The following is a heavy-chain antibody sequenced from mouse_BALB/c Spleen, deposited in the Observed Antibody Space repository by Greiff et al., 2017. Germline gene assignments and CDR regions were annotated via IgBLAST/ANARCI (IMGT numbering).Heavy chain of an antibody. J-gene: IGHJ4*01. CDR3: ATGYYGSSYSYAMDY. D-gene: IGHD1-1*01. CDR1: GYTFTSYV. CDR2: INPYNDGT. V-gene: IGHV1-14*01. Sequence: EVQLVESGPELVKPGASVKMSCKASGYTFTSYVMHWVKQKPGQGLEWIGYINPYNDGTKYNEKFKGKATLTSDKSSSTAYMELSSLTSEDSAVYYCATGYYGSSYSYAMDYWGQGTSVTVSS.